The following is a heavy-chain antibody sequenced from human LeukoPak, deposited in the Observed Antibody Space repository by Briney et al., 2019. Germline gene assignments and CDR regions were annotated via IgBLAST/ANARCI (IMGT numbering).Heavy chain of an antibody. CDR1: GGSISSGGYY. J-gene: IGHJ4*02. Sequence: SQTLSLTCTVSGGSISSGGYYWSWIRQPPGKGLEWIGYIYRSGSTYYNPSLKSRVTISVDRSKNQFFLKVSSMTAADTAVYYCARHLLWFGPDYWGQGTLVTVSS. CDR3: ARHLLWFGPDY. V-gene: IGHV4-30-2*01. D-gene: IGHD3-10*01. CDR2: IYRSGST.